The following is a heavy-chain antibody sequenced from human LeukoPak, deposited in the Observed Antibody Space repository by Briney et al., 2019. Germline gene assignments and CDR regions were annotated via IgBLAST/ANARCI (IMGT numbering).Heavy chain of an antibody. D-gene: IGHD3-3*01. J-gene: IGHJ6*02. Sequence: GGSLRLSCAASGFTFSSYAMSWVRQAPGKGLEWVSAISGSGGSTYYADSVKGRFTISRDNSKNTLYLQMNSLRAEDTAVYYCAKYLSYDFWSGSVYGMDVWGQGTTVTVPS. CDR2: ISGSGGST. CDR1: GFTFSSYA. CDR3: AKYLSYDFWSGSVYGMDV. V-gene: IGHV3-23*01.